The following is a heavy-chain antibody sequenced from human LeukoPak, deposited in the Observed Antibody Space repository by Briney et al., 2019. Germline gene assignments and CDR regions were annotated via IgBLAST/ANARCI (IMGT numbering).Heavy chain of an antibody. CDR3: ARSLPYGTTWYGRSDF. Sequence: GGSLRLSCAASGFTFSDYYMSWFRQSPGMGLEWVSYISSGGATIYYADSVKGRFTISRDNAKNSLYLQMNSLRAEDTAIYYCARSLPYGTTWYGRSDFWGQGTLVTVSS. CDR1: GFTFSDYY. V-gene: IGHV3-11*01. J-gene: IGHJ4*02. D-gene: IGHD6-13*01. CDR2: ISSGGATI.